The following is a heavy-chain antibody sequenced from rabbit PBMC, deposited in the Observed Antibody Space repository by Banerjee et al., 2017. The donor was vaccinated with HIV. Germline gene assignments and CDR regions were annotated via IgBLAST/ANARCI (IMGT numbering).Heavy chain of an antibody. V-gene: IGHV1S40*01. Sequence: QSLEESGGDLVKPGASLTLTCKASGIDFSSYYYVCWVRQAPGKGLEWIACIYAGGSIYIHYASWAKGRFTISRTSWTTVTLQMTSLTAADTATYFCARDLAGVTGWNFNLWGPGTLVTVS. CDR2: IYAGGSIYI. CDR3: ARDLAGVTGWNFNL. CDR1: GIDFSSYYY. D-gene: IGHD4-1*01. J-gene: IGHJ4*01.